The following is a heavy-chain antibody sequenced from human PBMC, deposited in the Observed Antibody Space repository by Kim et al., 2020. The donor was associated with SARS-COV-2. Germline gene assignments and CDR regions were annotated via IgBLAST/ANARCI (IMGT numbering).Heavy chain of an antibody. CDR2: IYYDGSNK. CDR1: GFSFSTYT. V-gene: IGHV3-30*04. CDR3: ARDRSSSYNSGNYFRY. J-gene: IGHJ4*02. Sequence: GGSLRLSCAASGFSFSTYTLHWVRQVPGKGLEWVAEIYYDGSNKVYADSVKGRFTISRDNAKSTLFLQMNSLRVEDTAMYYCARDRSSSYNSGNYFRYWGQGALVTVPS. D-gene: IGHD3-10*01.